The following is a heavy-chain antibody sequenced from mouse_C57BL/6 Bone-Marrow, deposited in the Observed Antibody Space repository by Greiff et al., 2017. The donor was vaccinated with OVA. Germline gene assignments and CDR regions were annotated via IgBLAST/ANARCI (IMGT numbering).Heavy chain of an antibody. CDR3: ARGGRNYAMEY. Sequence: QVQLQQPGAELVIPGASVKLSCKASGYTFTRYWMHWVKQRPGQGLEWIGELAPSGGYTNYNQKFKGKSTLTVYKSSSTAYMQLSSLTSEDSAVYYCARGGRNYAMEYGGQGTSVTVSS. J-gene: IGHJ4*01. V-gene: IGHV1-69*01. CDR2: LAPSGGYT. CDR1: GYTFTRYW.